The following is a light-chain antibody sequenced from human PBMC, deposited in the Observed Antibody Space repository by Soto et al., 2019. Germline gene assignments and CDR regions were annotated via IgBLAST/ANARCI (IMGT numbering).Light chain of an antibody. J-gene: IGKJ1*01. CDR3: QQYNNWPRT. Sequence: EIVLTQSPGTLSLSPGERATLSCRASQSVSSDLAWYHQKPGQAPRLLIYDTSTRATGIPARFSGSGSGTEFTLTISSLQSEDFAVYYCQQYNNWPRTFGQGTKVDIK. V-gene: IGKV3-15*01. CDR2: DTS. CDR1: QSVSSD.